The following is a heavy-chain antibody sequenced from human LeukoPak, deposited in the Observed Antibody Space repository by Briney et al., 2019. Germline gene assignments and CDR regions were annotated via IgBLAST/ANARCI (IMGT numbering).Heavy chain of an antibody. CDR1: GFTFDDYA. CDR2: ISGDGRST. V-gene: IGHV3-43*02. Sequence: GGSLRLSCAASGFTFDDYAMHWVRQAPGKGLEWVSLISGDGRSTYFADSVKGRFTISRDNSKNSLYLQMNSLRTEDTALYYCAKVYRFYDSSCQHWGQGTLVTVSS. D-gene: IGHD3-22*01. J-gene: IGHJ1*01. CDR3: AKVYRFYDSSCQH.